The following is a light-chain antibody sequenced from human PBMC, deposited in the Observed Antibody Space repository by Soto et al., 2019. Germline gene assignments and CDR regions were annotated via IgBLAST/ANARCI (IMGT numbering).Light chain of an antibody. CDR2: DNN. CDR3: GTWDSSLSAGV. CDR1: SSDIGAFNH. J-gene: IGLJ2*01. Sequence: QSALTQPASVSDSPGQSITISCIGTSSDIGAFNHVSWHQQHPGKAPKLIIYDNNKRPSGIPDRFSGSKSGTSATLGITGLQTGDEADYYCGTWDSSLSAGVFGGGTKLTVL. V-gene: IGLV1-51*01.